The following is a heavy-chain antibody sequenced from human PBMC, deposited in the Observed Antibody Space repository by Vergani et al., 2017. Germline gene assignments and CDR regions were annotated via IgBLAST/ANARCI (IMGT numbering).Heavy chain of an antibody. Sequence: QVQLQESGPGLVKPSETLSLTCTVSGGSISSYYWGWIRQPPGKGLEWIGSIYHSGSTYYNPSLKSRVTISVDTSKNQFSLKLSSVTAADTAVYYCARHRSYYYDSSGYYYFDYWGQGTLVTVSS. CDR3: ARHRSYYYDSSGYYYFDY. V-gene: IGHV4-38-2*02. CDR2: IYHSGST. J-gene: IGHJ4*02. D-gene: IGHD3-22*01. CDR1: GGSISSYY.